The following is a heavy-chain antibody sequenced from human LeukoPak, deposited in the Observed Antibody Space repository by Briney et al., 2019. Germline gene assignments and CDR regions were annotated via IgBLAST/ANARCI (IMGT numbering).Heavy chain of an antibody. CDR3: ARGSGDSSGYYQKDY. V-gene: IGHV1-8*01. J-gene: IGHJ4*02. CDR2: MNPNSGNT. Sequence: ASVTVSCKASGYTFTSYDINWVRQATGQGLEWMGWMNPNSGNTGYAQKFQGRVTITRNTSISTAYMELSSLRSEDTAVYYCARGSGDSSGYYQKDYWGQGTLVTVSS. D-gene: IGHD3-22*01. CDR1: GYTFTSYD.